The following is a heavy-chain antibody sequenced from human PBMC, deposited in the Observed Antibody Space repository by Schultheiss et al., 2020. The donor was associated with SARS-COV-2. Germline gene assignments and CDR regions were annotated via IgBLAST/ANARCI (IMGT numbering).Heavy chain of an antibody. Sequence: SQTLSLTCTVSGGSISSYYWSWIRQPPGKGLEWIGYIYYSGSTYYNPSLKSRVTISVDTSKNQFSLKLSSVTAADTAVYYCARGTAIVVIPPDAFDIWGQGTTVTVSS. D-gene: IGHD3-22*01. CDR3: ARGTAIVVIPPDAFDI. V-gene: IGHV4-59*12. CDR2: IYYSGST. CDR1: GGSISSYY. J-gene: IGHJ3*02.